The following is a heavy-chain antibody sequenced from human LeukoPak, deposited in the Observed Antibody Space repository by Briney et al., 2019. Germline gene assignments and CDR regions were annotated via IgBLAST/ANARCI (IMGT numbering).Heavy chain of an antibody. CDR1: GFTFSSYA. V-gene: IGHV3-23*01. J-gene: IGHJ4*01. CDR3: GRGWGSYYFDD. D-gene: IGHD2-21*01. Sequence: GGSLRLSCAASGFTFSSYAMSWVRQAPGKGLEWVSTITSTGGTTYSADSVKGRLTISRDNSKNTLYLQMNSLRAEDPAVYYFGRGWGSYYFDDWGQGTLVNLS. CDR2: ITSTGGTT.